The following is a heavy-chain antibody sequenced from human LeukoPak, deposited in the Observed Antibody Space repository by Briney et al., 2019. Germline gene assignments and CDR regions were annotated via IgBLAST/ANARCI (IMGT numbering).Heavy chain of an antibody. D-gene: IGHD3-3*01. Sequence: PGGSLRLSCSASGFTFSSYAMTWVRQAPGKGLECVSTTSGRGDLEFYTESVKGRFTISRDHSKNTVHLQMDSLRAEDTAIYYCAREGDFWSGYPIDHYYYMDVWGKGTTVTVTS. J-gene: IGHJ6*03. V-gene: IGHV3-23*01. CDR1: GFTFSSYA. CDR2: TSGRGDLE. CDR3: AREGDFWSGYPIDHYYYMDV.